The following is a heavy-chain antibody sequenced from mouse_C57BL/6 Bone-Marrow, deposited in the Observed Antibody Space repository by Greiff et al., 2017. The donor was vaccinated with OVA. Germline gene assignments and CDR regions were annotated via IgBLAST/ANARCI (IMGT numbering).Heavy chain of an antibody. Sequence: EVKLEESEGGLVQPGSSMKLSCTASGFTFSDYYMAWVRQVPEKGLEWVANINYDGSSTYYLDSLKSRFIISRDNAKNILYLQMSSLKSEDTATYYCARDSLLTTVVATDWYFDVWGTGTTVTVSS. V-gene: IGHV5-16*01. J-gene: IGHJ1*03. CDR3: ARDSLLTTVVATDWYFDV. CDR1: GFTFSDYY. D-gene: IGHD1-1*01. CDR2: INYDGSST.